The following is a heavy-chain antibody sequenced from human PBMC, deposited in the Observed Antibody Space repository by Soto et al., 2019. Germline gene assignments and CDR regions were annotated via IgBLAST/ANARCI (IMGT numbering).Heavy chain of an antibody. D-gene: IGHD2-8*02. J-gene: IGHJ6*02. CDR3: ATHWTGVPRYCCGMDV. V-gene: IGHV1-69*12. CDR1: GGTFSSYA. Sequence: QVQLVQSGAEVKKPASSVKVSCKASGGTFSSYAISWVRQAPGQGLEWMGGIIPIFGTAGYAQKFQGRVTITADESTRTASRERSSLGSEDTAVYYWATHWTGVPRYCCGMDVWGQGTTVTVSS. CDR2: IIPIFGTA.